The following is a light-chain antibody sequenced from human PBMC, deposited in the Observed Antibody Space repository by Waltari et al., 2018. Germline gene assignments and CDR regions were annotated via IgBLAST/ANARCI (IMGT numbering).Light chain of an antibody. CDR2: EVS. CDR1: SSAVGGYNY. J-gene: IGLJ2*01. V-gene: IGLV2-8*01. CDR3: SSYAGSNNLV. Sequence: QSALPQPPSAPGSPGQSVTISCPGTSSAVGGYNYVSWYQQHPGKAPKLMISEVSKRPSGVPDRFSGSKSGNTASLTVSGLQAEDEADYYCSSYAGSNNLVFGGGTKLTVL.